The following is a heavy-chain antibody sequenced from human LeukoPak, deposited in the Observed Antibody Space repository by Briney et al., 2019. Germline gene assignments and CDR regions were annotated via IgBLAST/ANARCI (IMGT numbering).Heavy chain of an antibody. CDR3: ARGDGYNFFDY. V-gene: IGHV3-53*01. Sequence: GGSLTLSCAVPGFIVTYNYMSCVRQAPGQRLGWVSVFYVGGAKYYADSVKGRFTISRDNSENTLYLQMKSLRAEDTAVYYCARGDGYNFFDYWGQGTLVTVSS. CDR2: FYVGGAK. J-gene: IGHJ4*02. D-gene: IGHD5-24*01. CDR1: GFIVTYNY.